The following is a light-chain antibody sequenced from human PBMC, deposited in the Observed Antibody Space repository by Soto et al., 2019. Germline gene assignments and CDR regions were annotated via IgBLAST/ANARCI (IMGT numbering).Light chain of an antibody. CDR2: GAS. J-gene: IGKJ5*01. CDR3: QQYNSWPPIT. Sequence: IVMTQSPGTLSVSQGEGATLFCRASQSVRTKLAWYQQRAGQAPRLLMYGASTRATGIPDRSSGSGSGTEFTLTISSLQSEDFAVYYCQQYNSWPPITFGQGTRLEIK. CDR1: QSVRTK. V-gene: IGKV3-15*01.